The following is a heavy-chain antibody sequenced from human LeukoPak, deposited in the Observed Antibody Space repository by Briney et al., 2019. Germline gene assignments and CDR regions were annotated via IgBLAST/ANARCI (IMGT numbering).Heavy chain of an antibody. D-gene: IGHD2-15*01. CDR3: AKAPVTTCSGAYCYPFDY. V-gene: IGHV3-23*01. CDR2: ISVSGNT. J-gene: IGHJ4*02. CDR1: GFTLSSYA. Sequence: PPGGSLRLSCAASGFTLSSYAMSWVRQGPGKGLEWVSAISVSGNTYHADSVKGRFTISRDSYKNTLYLQMNSLRAEDAAVYYCAKAPVTTCSGAYCYPFDYWGQGTLVTVSS.